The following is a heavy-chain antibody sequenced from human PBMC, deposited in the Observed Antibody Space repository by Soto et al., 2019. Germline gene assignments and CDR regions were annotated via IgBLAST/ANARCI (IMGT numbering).Heavy chain of an antibody. J-gene: IGHJ4*02. D-gene: IGHD5-18*01. CDR2: ISGSGGST. CDR3: KVTPFDY. V-gene: IGHV3-23*01. Sequence: GGSLRLSCAASGFTFSRYAMSWVRQAPGKGLEWVSAISGSGGSTYYADSVKGRFTISRDTSKNQVVLTMTNMDPVDTATYYCKVTPFDYWGQGTLVTVSS. CDR1: GFTFSRYA.